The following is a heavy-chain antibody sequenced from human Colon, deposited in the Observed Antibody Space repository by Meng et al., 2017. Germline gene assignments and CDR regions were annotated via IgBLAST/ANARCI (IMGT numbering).Heavy chain of an antibody. Sequence: GGSLRLSCAASGFPFSSYPMNWVRQSPGGGLEWVSSITSSSGSRSYADSVKGRFIISRDNDKNFLFLQMDHLRAADTGVYYCASQGAYVDAFDIWGQGTGVTVSS. D-gene: IGHD3-16*01. CDR2: ITSSSGSR. V-gene: IGHV3-21*06. J-gene: IGHJ3*02. CDR3: ASQGAYVDAFDI. CDR1: GFPFSSYP.